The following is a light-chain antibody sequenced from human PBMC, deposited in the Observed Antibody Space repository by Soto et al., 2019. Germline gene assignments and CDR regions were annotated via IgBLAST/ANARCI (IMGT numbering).Light chain of an antibody. CDR2: DAS. CDR3: QQRSN. CDR1: QSVSSY. J-gene: IGKJ4*01. V-gene: IGKV3-11*01. Sequence: EIVLTQSPATLSLSPGERATLSCRASQSVSSYLAWYQQKPGQAPRLLIYDASNRATGIPARFSGSGSGTAFTLTISSLEPEDFAVYYCQQRSNFGGGTKVEIK.